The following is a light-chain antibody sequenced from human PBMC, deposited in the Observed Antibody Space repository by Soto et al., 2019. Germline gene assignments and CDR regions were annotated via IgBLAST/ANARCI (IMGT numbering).Light chain of an antibody. V-gene: IGKV1-5*01. Sequence: DIQMTQSPSTLSASVGDRVTITCRASQSFSGTLAWYQQKPGKAPKLLIYDASSLERGVPSRFSGSGSGTEFTLTISSLQPDDFATYCCQQYDTYSRTFGQGTKVEIK. CDR1: QSFSGT. CDR3: QQYDTYSRT. CDR2: DAS. J-gene: IGKJ1*01.